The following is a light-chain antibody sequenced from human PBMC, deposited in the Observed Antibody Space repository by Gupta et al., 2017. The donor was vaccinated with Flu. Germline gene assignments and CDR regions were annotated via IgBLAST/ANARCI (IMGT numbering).Light chain of an antibody. J-gene: IGKJ1*01. CDR3: MQALQTPT. CDR1: QSLLHSNGYNY. V-gene: IGKV2-28*01. CDR2: LGS. Sequence: DIVMTQSPLSLPVTPGEPASISCRSSQSLLHSNGYNYLDWYVQKPGQSPQLLIYLGSNRASGVPDRFSGSGSGTDFTLKISRVEAEDVGIYYCMQALQTPTFGQGTKVEVK.